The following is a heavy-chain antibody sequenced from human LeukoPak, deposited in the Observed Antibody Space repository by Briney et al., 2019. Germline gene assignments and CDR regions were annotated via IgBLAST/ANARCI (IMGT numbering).Heavy chain of an antibody. V-gene: IGHV1-2*02. Sequence: ASVKVSCKASGYTFTGYYMHWVRQAPGQGLEWMGWINPNSGGTNYAQKFQGRVTMTRDTSISTAYMELSRLRSDDTAVYYCARDLIGYCSSTSCYNQRDYWGQGTLVTVSS. CDR1: GYTFTGYY. CDR2: INPNSGGT. D-gene: IGHD2-2*01. CDR3: ARDLIGYCSSTSCYNQRDY. J-gene: IGHJ4*02.